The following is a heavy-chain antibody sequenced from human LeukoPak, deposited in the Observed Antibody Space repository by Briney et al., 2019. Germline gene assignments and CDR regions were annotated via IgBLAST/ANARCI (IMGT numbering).Heavy chain of an antibody. CDR1: GDSVSSDRAA. CDR3: AREDHSPITMLAAPFDW. J-gene: IGHJ4*02. V-gene: IGHV6-1*01. Sequence: SQTLSLTCAISGDSVSSDRAAWDGIRQSPSRGLEWLGRTYYRSKWYTDYSVSLRGRITINPDTTNNHFSLQLRSVTPEDTAVYYCAREDHSPITMLAAPFDWWGQGILVTVSS. D-gene: IGHD3-10*01. CDR2: TYYRSKWYT.